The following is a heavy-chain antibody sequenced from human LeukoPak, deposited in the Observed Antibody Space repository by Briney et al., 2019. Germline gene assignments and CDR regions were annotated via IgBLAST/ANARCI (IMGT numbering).Heavy chain of an antibody. V-gene: IGHV3-23*01. J-gene: IGHJ4*02. Sequence: PGGSLRLSCAASGFTFGPYAMSWVRQAPERGLEWVSSITNNGDNTYYADSVKGRFIISRDNSKNTLYLQMNSLRAEDTAIFYCAKGRGVVGTSTPDYWGQGTLVTVSS. CDR1: GFTFGPYA. CDR3: AKGRGVVGTSTPDY. D-gene: IGHD1-26*01. CDR2: ITNNGDNT.